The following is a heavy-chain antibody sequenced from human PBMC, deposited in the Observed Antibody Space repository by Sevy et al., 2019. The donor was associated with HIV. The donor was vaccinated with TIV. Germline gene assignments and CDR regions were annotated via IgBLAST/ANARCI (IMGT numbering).Heavy chain of an antibody. J-gene: IGHJ6*03. CDR1: GFTFSSYG. CDR2: IWYDGSNK. D-gene: IGHD5-18*01. CDR3: ARGGSDSYYYYYYMDV. Sequence: GGSLRLSCAASGFTFSSYGMHWVRQAPGKGLEWVAVIWYDGSNKYNADSVKGRFTISRDNSKNTLYLQMNSLRAEDTAVYYCARGGSDSYYYYYYMDVWGKGTTVTVSS. V-gene: IGHV3-33*01.